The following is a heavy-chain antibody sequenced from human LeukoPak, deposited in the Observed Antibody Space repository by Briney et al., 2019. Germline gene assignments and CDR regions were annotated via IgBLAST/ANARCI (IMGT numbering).Heavy chain of an antibody. CDR2: INPNSGVT. V-gene: IGHV1-2*02. CDR1: GYTFTGYY. Sequence: ASVTVSCRASGYTFTGYYLHWVRQAPGQGLEWMGWINPNSGVTNYAQNFQGRVTIARDTSISTGYMELSRLRSDDTALYYCAGAVAGIDYWGQGTLVTVSS. J-gene: IGHJ4*02. D-gene: IGHD6-19*01. CDR3: AGAVAGIDY.